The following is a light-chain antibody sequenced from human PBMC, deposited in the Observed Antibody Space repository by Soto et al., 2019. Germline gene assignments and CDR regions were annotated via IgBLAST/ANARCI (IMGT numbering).Light chain of an antibody. CDR1: LSVATF. CDR2: GAS. V-gene: IGKV1-39*01. Sequence: DIQMTQSPSSLSASVGDRVAITCRASLSVATFLNWYQQRPGEAPKVLIYGASTLQSGVPARFSGSGSGTDFTLTISSLQPEDFATYYCQQSYGTPRTFGQGTKLEIK. J-gene: IGKJ2*01. CDR3: QQSYGTPRT.